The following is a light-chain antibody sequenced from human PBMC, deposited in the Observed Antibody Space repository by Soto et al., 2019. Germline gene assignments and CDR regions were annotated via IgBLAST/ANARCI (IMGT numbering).Light chain of an antibody. V-gene: IGKV3-15*01. CDR3: QQFDKWPPST. CDR1: QSVSSN. J-gene: IGKJ1*01. Sequence: EIVLTQSPATLSVSPGERATLSCRASQSVSSNLAWYQQKPGQAPRLLIYAISTRATGVPARFTGSGSGTDVTLTVSSLQSEDCAVYYCQQFDKWPPSTFGQGTKVEI. CDR2: AIS.